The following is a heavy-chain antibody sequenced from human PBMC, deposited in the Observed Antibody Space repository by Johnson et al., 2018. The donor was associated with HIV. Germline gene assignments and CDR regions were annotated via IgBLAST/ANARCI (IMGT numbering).Heavy chain of an antibody. CDR3: AKDSAAAGRGEAFDI. CDR1: GFTFSSYG. V-gene: IGHV3-30*02. CDR2: IRYDGSNK. D-gene: IGHD6-13*01. J-gene: IGHJ3*02. Sequence: QVQLVESGGGVVQPGGSLRLSCAASGFTFSSYGMHWVRQAPGKGLEWVAFIRYDGSNKYYADSVKGRFTISRDNSKNTLYLQMNSLRAEDTAMYQCAKDSAAAGRGEAFDIWGQGTMVTGSS.